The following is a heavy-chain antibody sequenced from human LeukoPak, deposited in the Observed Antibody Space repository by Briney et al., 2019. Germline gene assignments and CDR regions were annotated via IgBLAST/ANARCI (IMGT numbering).Heavy chain of an antibody. CDR3: ARAGSGSGWYFDY. CDR1: GYDFTSVG. CDR2: ISPYNGNK. D-gene: IGHD6-19*01. V-gene: IGHV1-18*01. Sequence: ASVKVSCTASGYDFTSVGITWVRRAPGQGLEWMGWISPYNGNKGYAQKFQGRVDMTTDTSTTTAYMELRGLRFNDTAVYYCARAGSGSGWYFDYWGQGTLVTVSS. J-gene: IGHJ4*02.